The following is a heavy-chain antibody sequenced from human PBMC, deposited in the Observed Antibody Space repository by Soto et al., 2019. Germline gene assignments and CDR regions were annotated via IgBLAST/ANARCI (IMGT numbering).Heavy chain of an antibody. CDR1: GGSISSGDYY. J-gene: IGHJ5*02. D-gene: IGHD2-15*01. CDR2: IYYSGST. CDR3: ARHQGYCSGGSCYGNNWFDP. V-gene: IGHV4-30-4*01. Sequence: SETLSLTCTVSGGSISSGDYYWSWIRQPPGKGLEWIGYIYYSGSTYYNPSLKSRVTISVDTSKNQFSLKLSSVTAADTAVYYCARHQGYCSGGSCYGNNWFDPWGQGTLVTVSS.